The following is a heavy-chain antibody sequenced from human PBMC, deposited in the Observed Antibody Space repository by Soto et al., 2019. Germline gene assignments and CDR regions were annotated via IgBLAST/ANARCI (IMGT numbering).Heavy chain of an antibody. V-gene: IGHV3-33*01. J-gene: IGHJ4*02. Sequence: QVQLVESGGGVVQPGRSLRLSCSASGFTFSSYGMHWVRQAPGKGVEWVAVIWYDGSNNYYGDTVKGRFTISRDNSKNTLYLQKNSLRAEETAVYYCERDLVVVAATVLDYWGQGTLVTVSS. CDR3: ERDLVVVAATVLDY. D-gene: IGHD2-15*01. CDR2: IWYDGSNN. CDR1: GFTFSSYG.